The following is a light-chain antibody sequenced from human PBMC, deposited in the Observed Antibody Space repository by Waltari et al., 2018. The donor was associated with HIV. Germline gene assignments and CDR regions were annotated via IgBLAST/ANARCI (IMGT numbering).Light chain of an antibody. V-gene: IGLV2-14*01. CDR2: EVT. CDR1: SSDVGGYNF. Sequence: QSALTQPASVSGSPGQSITISCTGTSSDVGGYNFVSWYQQHPGKAPKLVIYEVTNRPSGVSNRFSGSKSGNTASLTISGLQAEDEADYYCYSYTHSHTRVFGTGTKVTVL. J-gene: IGLJ1*01. CDR3: YSYTHSHTRV.